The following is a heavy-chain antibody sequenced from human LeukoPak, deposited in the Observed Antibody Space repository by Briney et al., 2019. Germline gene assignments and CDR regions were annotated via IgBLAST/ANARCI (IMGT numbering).Heavy chain of an antibody. CDR3: ASGETTVTPYYYYYMDV. D-gene: IGHD4-17*01. Sequence: SVKVSCKASGGTFSSYAISWVRQAPGQGLEWMGRIIPIFGTANYAQKFQGRVTITTDESTSTAYMELSSLRSEDTAVYYCASGETTVTPYYYYYMDVWGKGTTVTVSS. V-gene: IGHV1-69*05. CDR1: GGTFSSYA. CDR2: IIPIFGTA. J-gene: IGHJ6*03.